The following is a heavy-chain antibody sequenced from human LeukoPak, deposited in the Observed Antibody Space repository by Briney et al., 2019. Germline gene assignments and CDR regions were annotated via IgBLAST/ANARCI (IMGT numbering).Heavy chain of an antibody. Sequence: GGSLRLSCAASGFTFSSYAMHWVRQAPGKGLEWVAVISYDGSNKYYADSVKGRFTISRDNSKNTLYLQMNSLRAEDTAVYYCARDRSWTEGWIDYWGQGTLVTVSS. CDR3: ARDRSWTEGWIDY. V-gene: IGHV3-30-3*01. J-gene: IGHJ4*02. CDR2: ISYDGSNK. CDR1: GFTFSSYA. D-gene: IGHD1-26*01.